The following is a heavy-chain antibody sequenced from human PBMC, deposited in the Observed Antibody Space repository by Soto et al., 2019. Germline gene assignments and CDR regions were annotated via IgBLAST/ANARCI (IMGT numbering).Heavy chain of an antibody. CDR2: IDPSDSYT. V-gene: IGHV5-10-1*01. Sequence: PGESLKISCKGSGYSFTSYWISWVRQMPGKGLEWMGRIDPSDSYTNYSPSFQGHVTISADKSISTAYLQWSSLKASDTAMYYCASLPRGGFEYSSSLARPYYYYGMDVWGQGTTVTVSS. J-gene: IGHJ6*02. D-gene: IGHD6-6*01. CDR3: ASLPRGGFEYSSSLARPYYYYGMDV. CDR1: GYSFTSYW.